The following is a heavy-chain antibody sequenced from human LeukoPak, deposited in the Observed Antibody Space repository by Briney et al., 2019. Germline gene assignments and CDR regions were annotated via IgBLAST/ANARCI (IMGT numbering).Heavy chain of an antibody. V-gene: IGHV4-34*01. CDR1: GGSFSGYD. Sequence: PSETLSLTCAVYGGSFSGYDWSWIRQPPGKGLEWIGEINHSGSTNYNPSLKSRVTISVDTSKNQFSLKPSSVTAADTAVYYCARGQRRGIVVVPAAIRSFDYWGQGTLVTVSS. D-gene: IGHD2-2*02. J-gene: IGHJ4*02. CDR3: ARGQRRGIVVVPAAIRSFDY. CDR2: INHSGST.